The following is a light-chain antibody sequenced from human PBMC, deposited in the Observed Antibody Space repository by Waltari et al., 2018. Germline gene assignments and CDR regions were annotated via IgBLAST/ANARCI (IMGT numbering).Light chain of an antibody. CDR3: QQYDTTPLT. CDR2: WAA. V-gene: IGKV4-1*01. Sequence: DIVMTQSPDSLAVSLGDRATINCKSSQSLLFSSNNKNYLAWYQQKPGQPPELLICWAAIRESGVPDRFSGSGSGTDFTLTISSLQAEDVAVYYCQQYDTTPLTFGGGTKVEIK. J-gene: IGKJ4*01. CDR1: QSLLFSSNNKNY.